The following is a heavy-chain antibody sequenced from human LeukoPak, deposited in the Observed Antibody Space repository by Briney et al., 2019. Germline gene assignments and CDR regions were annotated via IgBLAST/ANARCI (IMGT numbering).Heavy chain of an antibody. CDR2: VYKRVST. D-gene: IGHD3/OR15-3a*01. CDR1: CAYVNNYY. V-gene: IGHV4-59*02. CDR3: ARGGGGCFSPDDF. J-gene: IGHJ4*02. Sequence: PSETLSLTCLVSCAYVNNYYWSWVPQPPGKGPEWIARVYKRVSTNYNPSLKSRVSISVDTSKNQFSLRLNSVTAADTADFYCARGGGGCFSPDDFWGQGTLVTVSS.